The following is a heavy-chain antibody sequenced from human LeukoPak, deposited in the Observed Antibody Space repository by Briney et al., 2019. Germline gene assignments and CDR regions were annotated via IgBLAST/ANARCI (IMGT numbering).Heavy chain of an antibody. J-gene: IGHJ4*02. D-gene: IGHD2-15*01. CDR1: GFTFSAYY. V-gene: IGHV3-11*06. CDR3: ARVAFCSGGTCYKYFDY. Sequence: SGGSLRLSCAASGFTFSAYYMSWIRQAPGKGLEWVSHISTSSSSTNYADSVKGRFTISRDDAKNSLYLQMNSLRAEDTAVYYCARVAFCSGGTCYKYFDYWGQGTLVTVSS. CDR2: ISTSSSST.